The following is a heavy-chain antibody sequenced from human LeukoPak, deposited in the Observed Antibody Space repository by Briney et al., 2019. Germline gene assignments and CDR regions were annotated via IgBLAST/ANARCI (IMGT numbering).Heavy chain of an antibody. CDR3: ARTPGSSFDY. J-gene: IGHJ4*02. V-gene: IGHV4-59*01. D-gene: IGHD3-10*01. CDR2: IYYSGST. CDR1: GGSISSYY. Sequence: PSETLSLTXTVSGGSISSYYWSWIRQPPGKGLEWIGYIYYSGSTNYNPSLKSRVTISVDMSKNQSSLKLSSVTAADTAVYYCARTPGSSFDYWGQGTLVTVSS.